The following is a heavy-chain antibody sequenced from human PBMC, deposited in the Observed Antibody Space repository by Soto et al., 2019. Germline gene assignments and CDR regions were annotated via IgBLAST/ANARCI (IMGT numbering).Heavy chain of an antibody. J-gene: IGHJ4*02. CDR2: ISNSGGIT. Sequence: EVQLLESGGGLVQPGGSLRLSCAASGFTFSSYVMSWVRQAPGKGLEWVSAISNSGGITYYADSVKGRFTISRDNSKNTLYLQMNSLRVEDTAVYYCASRYCSSTSCGPGLFDSWGQGTLVTVSS. CDR1: GFTFSSYV. CDR3: ASRYCSSTSCGPGLFDS. V-gene: IGHV3-23*01. D-gene: IGHD2-2*01.